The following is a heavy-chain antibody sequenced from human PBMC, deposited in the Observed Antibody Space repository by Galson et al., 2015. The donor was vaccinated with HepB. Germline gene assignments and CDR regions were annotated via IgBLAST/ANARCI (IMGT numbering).Heavy chain of an antibody. CDR2: ISYTGKYT. J-gene: IGHJ2*01. Sequence: SLRLSCAASGFSFSYFPMHWVRQAPGKGLDWVAVISYTGKYTNYADSGMGRFTISRDNSKNALYLQMNSLRLEDTALYYCVRHRGVGAGDYQNWYFDLWGRGTLVTVSS. V-gene: IGHV3-30*04. D-gene: IGHD4-17*01. CDR1: GFSFSYFP. CDR3: VRHRGVGAGDYQNWYFDL.